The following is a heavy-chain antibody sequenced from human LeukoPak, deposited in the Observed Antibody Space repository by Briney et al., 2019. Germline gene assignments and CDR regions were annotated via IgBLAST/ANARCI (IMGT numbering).Heavy chain of an antibody. CDR1: GFTFSSYS. CDR3: ARDYRYAFDN. V-gene: IGHV3-48*04. CDR2: IGISSGNT. J-gene: IGHJ4*02. D-gene: IGHD5-12*01. Sequence: PGGSLRLSCAASGFTFSSYSMNWVRQAPGKGLEWISYIGISSGNTKYADSVKGRFTISVDNAKNSLYLQMNSLRVEDTAVYYCARDYRYAFDNWGQGILVTVSS.